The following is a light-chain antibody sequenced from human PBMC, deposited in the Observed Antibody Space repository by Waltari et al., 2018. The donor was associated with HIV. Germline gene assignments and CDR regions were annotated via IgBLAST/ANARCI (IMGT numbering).Light chain of an antibody. V-gene: IGKV4-1*01. CDR2: WAS. J-gene: IGKJ5*01. Sequence: DIVMTQSPDSLAVSLGERATINCRSSQSLFYTSNSRTYLAWYQLKPGQPPKLLISWASTRESGVPDRFSGSGSGTAFAFSISSLQAEDVAVYYCQQYYTPPITFGQGTRLEIK. CDR1: QSLFYTSNSRTY. CDR3: QQYYTPPIT.